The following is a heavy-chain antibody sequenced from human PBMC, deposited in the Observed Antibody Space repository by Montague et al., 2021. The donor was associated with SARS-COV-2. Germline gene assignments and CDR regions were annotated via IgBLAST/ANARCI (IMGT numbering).Heavy chain of an antibody. J-gene: IGHJ6*01. D-gene: IGHD3-3*01. CDR2: MYYSGST. Sequence: SETLSLTCTVSGGSISNYYCSWIRQSPGQGLEWISFMYYSGSTKSNSSLKSQATISVDTSKYQFSLTLSSMTAADTAAYYCARARGGTIFGVIGGYYGMDKWGLVATVTV. V-gene: IGHV4-59*01. CDR1: GGSISNYY. CDR3: ARARGGTIFGVIGGYYGMDK.